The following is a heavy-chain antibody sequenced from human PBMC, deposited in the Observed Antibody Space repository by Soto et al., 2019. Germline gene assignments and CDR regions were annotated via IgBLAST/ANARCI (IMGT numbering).Heavy chain of an antibody. V-gene: IGHV3-30*18. CDR2: ISYDGSDK. J-gene: IGHJ6*02. CDR3: ANSMFGYAGYYDFWSGRYYYGMDV. CDR1: GFTFRSYG. D-gene: IGHD3-3*01. Sequence: QGHLEESGGGVVQPGRSLRLTCAAYGFTFRSYGMHWVRQAPGKGLEWVAVISYDGSDKYYVDSVKGRFTISRDNSKNRVYLQMNSLRAEDTAVYYCANSMFGYAGYYDFWSGRYYYGMDVWGQGTTVTVSS.